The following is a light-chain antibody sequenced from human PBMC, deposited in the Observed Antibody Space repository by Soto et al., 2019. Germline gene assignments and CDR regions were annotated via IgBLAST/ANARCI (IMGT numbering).Light chain of an antibody. CDR2: SDN. V-gene: IGLV1-44*01. CDR3: AARDVSLMV. J-gene: IGLJ2*01. CDR1: SSNIGTNT. Sequence: QSVLTQPPSASGTPGQRVTISCSGSSSNIGTNTVIWYQQLPGAAPKLLIYSDNQRPSGVPDRFSGSKSGTSASLAISGLQSEDEADYYCAARDVSLMVFGGGTKLTVL.